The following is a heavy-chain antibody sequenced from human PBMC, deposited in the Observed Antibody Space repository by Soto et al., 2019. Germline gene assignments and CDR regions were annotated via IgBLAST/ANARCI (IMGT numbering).Heavy chain of an antibody. CDR3: ARADIVVVPAAMTAAFDI. D-gene: IGHD2-2*01. V-gene: IGHV1-2*04. J-gene: IGHJ3*02. Sequence: QVQLVQSGAEVKKPGASVKVSCKASGYTFTGYYMHWVRQAPGQGLEWMGWINPNSGGTNYAQKFQGCVTMTRDTSISTAYMELGRLRSDDTAVYYCARADIVVVPAAMTAAFDIWGQGTMVTVSS. CDR2: INPNSGGT. CDR1: GYTFTGYY.